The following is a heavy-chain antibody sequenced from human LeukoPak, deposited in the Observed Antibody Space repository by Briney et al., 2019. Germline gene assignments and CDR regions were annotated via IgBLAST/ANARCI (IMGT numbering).Heavy chain of an antibody. J-gene: IGHJ4*02. CDR1: GGSISSSSYY. Sequence: SETLSLTCTVSGGSISSSSYYWSWIRQPAGKGLEWIGRIYTSGSTNYNPSLKSRVTISVDTSKNQFSLKLSSVTAADTAVYYCARGHSSSWYIPDYWGQGTLVTVSS. V-gene: IGHV4-61*02. D-gene: IGHD6-13*01. CDR2: IYTSGST. CDR3: ARGHSSSWYIPDY.